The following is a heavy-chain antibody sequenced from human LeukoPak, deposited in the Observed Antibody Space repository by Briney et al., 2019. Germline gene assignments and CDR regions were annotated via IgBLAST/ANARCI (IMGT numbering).Heavy chain of an antibody. D-gene: IGHD6-19*01. J-gene: IGHJ4*02. CDR3: ARARAVAGTGFDY. Sequence: GASVKVSCKASGGTFSSYAISWVRQAPGQGLEWMGGIIPIFGTANYAQKFQGRVTITADESTSTAYMELSRLRSDDTAVYYCARARAVAGTGFDYWGQGTLVTVSS. CDR2: IIPIFGTA. CDR1: GGTFSSYA. V-gene: IGHV1-69*01.